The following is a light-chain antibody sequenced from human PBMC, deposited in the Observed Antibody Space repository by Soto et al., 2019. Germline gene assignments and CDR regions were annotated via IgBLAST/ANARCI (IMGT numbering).Light chain of an antibody. J-gene: IGKJ1*01. Sequence: EIVMTQSPATLSVSPGERATLSCRASQSVSSNLAWYQQHPGQPPRLLIYGISTRATGIPARFSGSGSGTESSLTISSLQSEDFAVYHCQQYNSWPLTFGQGTKVDIK. CDR3: QQYNSWPLT. CDR2: GIS. V-gene: IGKV3-15*01. CDR1: QSVSSN.